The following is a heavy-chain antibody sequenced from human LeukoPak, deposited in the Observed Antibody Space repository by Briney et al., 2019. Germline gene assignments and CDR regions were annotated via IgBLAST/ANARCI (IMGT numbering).Heavy chain of an antibody. CDR1: GGSLSGYY. Sequence: PSETLSLTCAVYGGSLSGYYWSWIRQPPGKGLEWIGEINHSGSTNYNPSLKSRVTISVDTSKNQFSLKLSSVTAADTAVYYCARGYCSGGSCYHFDAFDIWGQGTMVTVSS. J-gene: IGHJ3*02. V-gene: IGHV4-34*01. CDR3: ARGYCSGGSCYHFDAFDI. D-gene: IGHD2-15*01. CDR2: INHSGST.